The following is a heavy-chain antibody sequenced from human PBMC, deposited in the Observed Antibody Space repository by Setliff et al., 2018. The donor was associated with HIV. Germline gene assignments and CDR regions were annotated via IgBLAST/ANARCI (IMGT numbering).Heavy chain of an antibody. CDR2: IGTYSGNT. J-gene: IGHJ4*02. Sequence: GASVKVSCKASGYNFTNYGIGWVRQAPGQGLEYLGWIGTYSGNTDYAQSVQGRVTMTRDTSTGTVYMDLRSLRSDDTAMYYCAREKYGDKFDYWGQGTLVTV. CDR1: GYNFTNYG. CDR3: AREKYGDKFDY. D-gene: IGHD2-8*01. V-gene: IGHV1-18*01.